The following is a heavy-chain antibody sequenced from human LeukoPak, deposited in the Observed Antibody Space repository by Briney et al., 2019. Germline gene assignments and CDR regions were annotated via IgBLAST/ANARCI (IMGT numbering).Heavy chain of an antibody. CDR2: IYYSGST. Sequence: SETLSLTCTVSGGSISSHYWSWIRQPPGKGLEWIGYIYYSGSTNYNPSLKSRVTISVDTSKNQFSLKLSSVTAADTAVYYCARDAAVAGSDRFDYWGQGTLVTVSS. CDR1: GGSISSHY. J-gene: IGHJ4*02. D-gene: IGHD6-19*01. V-gene: IGHV4-59*11. CDR3: ARDAAVAGSDRFDY.